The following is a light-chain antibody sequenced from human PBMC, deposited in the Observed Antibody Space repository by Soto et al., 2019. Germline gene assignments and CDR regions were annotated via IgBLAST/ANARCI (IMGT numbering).Light chain of an antibody. CDR3: QQYGSSPRT. CDR1: QSVISSY. CDR2: GAS. Sequence: EIVLTQSPGTLSLSPGERATLSCRASQSVISSYLAWYQQKPGQAPRLLIYGASSRATCIPDRFSGSGSGTDFTLIISRLEPEDFEMYYCQQYGSSPRTFGQGTKVEIK. V-gene: IGKV3-20*01. J-gene: IGKJ1*01.